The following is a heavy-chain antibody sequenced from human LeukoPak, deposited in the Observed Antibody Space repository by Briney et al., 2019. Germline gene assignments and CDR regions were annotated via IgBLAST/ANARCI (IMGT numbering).Heavy chain of an antibody. D-gene: IGHD3-10*01. Sequence: GALRLSCAASGFTFSSYGMHWVRQAPGKGLEWVAVIWYDGSNKYYADSVKGRFTISRDNSKNMLYLQMNSLRAEDTAVYYCARGWFGEPMGDYWGQGTLVTVSS. V-gene: IGHV3-33*01. CDR2: IWYDGSNK. CDR1: GFTFSSYG. J-gene: IGHJ4*02. CDR3: ARGWFGEPMGDY.